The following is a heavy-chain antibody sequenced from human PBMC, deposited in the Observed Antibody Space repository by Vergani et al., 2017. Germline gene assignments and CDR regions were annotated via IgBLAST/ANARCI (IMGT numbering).Heavy chain of an antibody. J-gene: IGHJ1*01. V-gene: IGHV3-48*03. CDR1: GFTFSSYE. D-gene: IGHD1-1*01. CDR3: AKGREVRPYFQH. Sequence: EVQLVESGGGLVQPGGSLRLSCAASGFTFSSYEMNWVRQAPGKGLEWVSYISGGGTTTYYADSVRGRFTISRDNAKNSLYLQMNSLRAEDTAVYYCAKGREVRPYFQHWGQGTLVTVSS. CDR2: ISGGGTTT.